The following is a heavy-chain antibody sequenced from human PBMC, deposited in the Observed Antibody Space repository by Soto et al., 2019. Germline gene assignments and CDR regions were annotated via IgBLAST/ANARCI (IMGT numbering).Heavy chain of an antibody. CDR1: GFTFSSYG. CDR3: ARDRRGSGWYDYFDY. CDR2: IWYDGSNE. Sequence: QVQLVESGGGVVQPGRSLRLSCAASGFTFSSYGMHWVRQAPGKGLEWVAVIWYDGSNENYADSVKGRFTISRDNSKNTLYLQMNSLRAEDTALYYCARDRRGSGWYDYFDYWGQETLVTVSS. J-gene: IGHJ4*02. V-gene: IGHV3-33*01. D-gene: IGHD6-19*01.